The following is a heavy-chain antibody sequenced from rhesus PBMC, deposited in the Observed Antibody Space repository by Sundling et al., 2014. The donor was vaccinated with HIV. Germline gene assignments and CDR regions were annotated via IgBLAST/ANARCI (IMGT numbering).Heavy chain of an antibody. CDR3: ARDLYTYSFHV. CDR2: IYGSSAST. CDR1: NYSISRGYY. V-gene: IGHV4-99*02. D-gene: IGHD5-12*01. Sequence: QVQLQESGPGLVKPSETLSLTCTVSNYSISRGYYWGWIRQPPGKGLEWIGNIYGSSASTNYNPSLKSRVTVSKDTSKNQFSLNLSSVTAADTAVYYCARDLYTYSFHVWGPGVLVTVSS. J-gene: IGHJ5-1*01.